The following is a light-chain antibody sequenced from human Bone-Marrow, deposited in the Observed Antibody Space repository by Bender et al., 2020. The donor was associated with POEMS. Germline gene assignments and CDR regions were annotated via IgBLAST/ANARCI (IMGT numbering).Light chain of an antibody. J-gene: IGLJ2*01. Sequence: QSALTQPASVSGSPRQSITISCTGTNSDVGAYAYVSWYQHHPGKAPKLMISEVSKRPSGVPDRFSGSKSGNTASLTVSGLQTEDEADYYCCSYAGDSTLVFGGGTKLTVL. CDR3: CSYAGDSTLV. CDR2: EVS. CDR1: NSDVGAYAY. V-gene: IGLV2-8*01.